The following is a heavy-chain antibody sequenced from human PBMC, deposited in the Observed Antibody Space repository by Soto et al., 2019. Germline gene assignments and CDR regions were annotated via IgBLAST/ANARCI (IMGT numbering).Heavy chain of an antibody. J-gene: IGHJ4*02. CDR1: GFTFSSYA. Sequence: PGGSLRLSCSASGFTFSSYAMHWVRQAPGTGLEYVSAISSDGRSTYFADSVKGRFTISRDNSKNTLYLQMSSLRTEDTALYYCVNKHFDPRPLDYWGQGTLVTVSS. CDR3: VNKHFDPRPLDY. CDR2: ISSDGRST. V-gene: IGHV3-64D*08. D-gene: IGHD3-9*01.